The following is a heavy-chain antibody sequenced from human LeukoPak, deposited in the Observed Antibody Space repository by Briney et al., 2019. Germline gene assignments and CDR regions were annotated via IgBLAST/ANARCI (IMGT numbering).Heavy chain of an antibody. J-gene: IGHJ4*02. V-gene: IGHV3-48*04. Sequence: GESLRLSCAASGFTFTTYWMNWVRQAPGKGLEWVSYISSSGSTIYYADSVKGRFTISRDNAKNSLYLQMNSLRAEDTAVYYCARVRQWELLLGLFDYWGQGTLVTVSS. CDR2: ISSSGSTI. CDR3: ARVRQWELLLGLFDY. CDR1: GFTFTTYW. D-gene: IGHD1-26*01.